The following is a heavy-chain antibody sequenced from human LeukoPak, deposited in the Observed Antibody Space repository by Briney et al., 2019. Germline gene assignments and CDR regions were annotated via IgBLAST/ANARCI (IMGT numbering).Heavy chain of an antibody. CDR2: IKQDGSEK. Sequence: TGGSLRLSCAASGFTFSSYWMSWVRQAPGKGLEWVANIKQDGSEKYYVDSVKGRFTISRDNAKNSLYLQMNSLRAEDTAVYYCARPHLDYYGSGSYYIGYWGQGTLVTVSS. J-gene: IGHJ4*02. CDR3: ARPHLDYYGSGSYYIGY. D-gene: IGHD3-10*01. CDR1: GFTFSSYW. V-gene: IGHV3-7*01.